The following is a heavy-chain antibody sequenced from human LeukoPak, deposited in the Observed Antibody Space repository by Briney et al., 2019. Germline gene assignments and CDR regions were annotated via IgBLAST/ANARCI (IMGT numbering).Heavy chain of an antibody. CDR1: GYTFTAYY. CDR2: INPTSGGT. CDR3: ARPSGIFGVPPPFDY. D-gene: IGHD3-3*01. V-gene: IGHV1-2*02. J-gene: IGHJ4*02. Sequence: ASVKVSCKPSGYTFTAYYLHWVRQAPGQGLEWMGWINPTSGGTHYAQKFQGRVTMTRDTSISTAYMELGRLTSDDTAVYYCARPSGIFGVPPPFDYWGQGTLVTVSS.